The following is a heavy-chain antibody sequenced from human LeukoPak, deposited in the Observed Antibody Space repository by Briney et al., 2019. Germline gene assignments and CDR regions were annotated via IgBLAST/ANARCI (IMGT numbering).Heavy chain of an antibody. V-gene: IGHV3-66*01. CDR3: ARDAPLYSSSWYYFDY. J-gene: IGHJ4*02. CDR2: IYSGGST. D-gene: IGHD6-13*01. CDR1: GFTVSSNY. Sequence: GGSLRLSCTVSGFTVSSNYMSWVRQAPGKGLEWVSVIYSGGSTYYADSVKGRFTISRDNSKNTLYLQMNSLRAEDMAVYYCARDAPLYSSSWYYFDYWGQGTLVTVSS.